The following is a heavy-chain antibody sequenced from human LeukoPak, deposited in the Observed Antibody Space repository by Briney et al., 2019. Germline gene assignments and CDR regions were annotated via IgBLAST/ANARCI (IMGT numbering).Heavy chain of an antibody. J-gene: IGHJ6*02. Sequence: EASVKVSCKAPGYTFTSYGISWVRQAPGQGLEWMGWISAYNGNTNYAQKLQGRVTMTTDTSTSTAYMELRSLRSDDTAVYYCARTMTSSYYYYGMDVWGQGTTVTVSS. D-gene: IGHD3-22*01. V-gene: IGHV1-18*01. CDR2: ISAYNGNT. CDR1: GYTFTSYG. CDR3: ARTMTSSYYYYGMDV.